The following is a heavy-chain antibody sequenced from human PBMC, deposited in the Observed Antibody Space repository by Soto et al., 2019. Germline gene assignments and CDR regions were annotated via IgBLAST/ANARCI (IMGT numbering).Heavy chain of an antibody. V-gene: IGHV1-18*01. CDR2: ISAYNGNT. Sequence: QVQLVQSGAEVKKPGASVKVSCKASGYTFTSYGISWVRQAPGQGLEWMGWISAYNGNTNYAQKLPGRVTRTTDPSTSTAYMGLRSLRSDDTAVYYCARQGGDCSGGSCTDYYGMDVRGQGTTVTVSS. J-gene: IGHJ6*02. CDR3: ARQGGDCSGGSCTDYYGMDV. CDR1: GYTFTSYG. D-gene: IGHD2-15*01.